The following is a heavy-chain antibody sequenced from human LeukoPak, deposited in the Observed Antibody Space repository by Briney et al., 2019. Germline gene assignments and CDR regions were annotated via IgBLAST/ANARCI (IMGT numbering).Heavy chain of an antibody. CDR2: INHSGST. D-gene: IGHD5-12*01. CDR3: ARDTLDIVATIDADY. V-gene: IGHV4-34*01. CDR1: GGSISSYY. J-gene: IGHJ4*02. Sequence: SETLSLTCTVSGGSISSYYWSWIRQPPGKGLEWIGEINHSGSTNYNPSLKSRVTISVDTSKNQFSLKLSSVTAADTAVYYCARDTLDIVATIDADYWGQGTLVTVSS.